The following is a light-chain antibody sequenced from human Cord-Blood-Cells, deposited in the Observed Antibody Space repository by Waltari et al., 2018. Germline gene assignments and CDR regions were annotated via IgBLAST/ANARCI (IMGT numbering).Light chain of an antibody. V-gene: IGLV2-14*01. CDR1: SSDVGGYNY. CDR2: EVS. Sequence: QSALTQPASVSGSPGQSITISCTGTSSDVGGYNYVSWYQQHPGKAPKLMIYEVSNQRSGVSNRFSGPKSGNTASLTISGLQAEDEADYYCSSYTSSSTLDVFGTGTKVTVL. J-gene: IGLJ1*01. CDR3: SSYTSSSTLDV.